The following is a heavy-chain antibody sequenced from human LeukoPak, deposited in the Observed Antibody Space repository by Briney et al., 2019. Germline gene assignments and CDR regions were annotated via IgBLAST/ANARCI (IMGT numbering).Heavy chain of an antibody. CDR1: GFIFSSYS. D-gene: IGHD6-19*01. CDR2: ISSSSSYI. V-gene: IGHV3-21*01. CDR3: ARDLGSYSSGWYMGFDY. J-gene: IGHJ4*01. Sequence: SGGSLRLSCAASGFIFSSYSMNWVRQAPGKGLEWVSSISSSSSYIYYADSVKGRFTISRDNAKNSLCLQMNSLRAADTAIYYCARDLGSYSSGWYMGFDYWGQGTLVTVSS.